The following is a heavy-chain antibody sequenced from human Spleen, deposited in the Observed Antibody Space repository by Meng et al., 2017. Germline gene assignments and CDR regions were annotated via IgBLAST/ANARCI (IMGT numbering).Heavy chain of an antibody. J-gene: IGHJ5*02. D-gene: IGHD1-26*01. CDR2: IKQDGSDK. Sequence: GESLKISCAASGFTFSNYWMSWVRQAPGKGLEWVANIKQDGSDKYYVDSVKGRFTISRDNAKNSVYLQMNSLRAEDTAVYYCARDKVVGDTRFDPWGQGTLV. V-gene: IGHV3-7*01. CDR1: GFTFSNYW. CDR3: ARDKVVGDTRFDP.